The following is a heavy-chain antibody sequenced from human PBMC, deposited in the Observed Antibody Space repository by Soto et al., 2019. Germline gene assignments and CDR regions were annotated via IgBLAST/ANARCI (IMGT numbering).Heavy chain of an antibody. Sequence: QVQLVQSGAEVKKPGASVKVSCKASGYTFTSYGISWVRQAPGQGLEWMGWSSNYNDNTNYAQKLQGRVTLTTDTSTNTVYMELRSLRSDDTAMYYCARDRGGDFDYWGQGSLVTVSS. J-gene: IGHJ4*02. V-gene: IGHV1-18*04. D-gene: IGHD3-16*01. CDR1: GYTFTSYG. CDR3: ARDRGGDFDY. CDR2: SSNYNDNT.